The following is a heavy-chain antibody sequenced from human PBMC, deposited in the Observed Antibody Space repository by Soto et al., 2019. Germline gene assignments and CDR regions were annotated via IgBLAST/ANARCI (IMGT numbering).Heavy chain of an antibody. CDR1: GFTFSSYA. CDR2: ISYDGSNK. Sequence: PGGSLRLSCAASGFTFSSYAMHWVRQAPGKGLEWVAVISYDGSNKYYADSVKGRFTISRDTSTSTAYMELRSLRSDDTAVYYCATGDYYDSSGYAVDYWGQGTLVTVSS. CDR3: ATGDYYDSSGYAVDY. D-gene: IGHD3-22*01. V-gene: IGHV3-30-3*01. J-gene: IGHJ4*02.